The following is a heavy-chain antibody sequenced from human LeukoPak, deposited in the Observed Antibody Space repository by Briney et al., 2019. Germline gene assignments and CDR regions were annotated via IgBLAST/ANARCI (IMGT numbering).Heavy chain of an antibody. CDR2: VRSKANSYAT. CDR3: TRHDSGATFAPGAYDY. D-gene: IGHD1-26*01. J-gene: IGHJ4*02. V-gene: IGHV3-73*01. CDR1: GFTVSSYD. Sequence: PGGSLRLSCAASGFTVSSYDMHWVRQAPGKGLEWVSLVRSKANSYATAYAASVKGRFTISTDDSKNTAYLQMNSLKTEDTAVYYCTRHDSGATFAPGAYDYWGQGTLVTVSS.